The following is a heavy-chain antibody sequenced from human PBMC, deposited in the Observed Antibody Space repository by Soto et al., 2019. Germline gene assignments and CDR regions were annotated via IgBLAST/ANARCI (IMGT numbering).Heavy chain of an antibody. D-gene: IGHD3-22*01. CDR1: GVTFSDYY. CDR3: ARDSGRASSGYYHDY. Sequence: PXGSLRLSCAAAGVTFSDYYMSWIRQAPGKGLEWVSYISSSGSTIYYADSVKGRFTISRDNAKNSLYLQMNSLRAEDTAVYYCARDSGRASSGYYHDYWGQGTLVTVSS. V-gene: IGHV3-11*01. J-gene: IGHJ4*02. CDR2: ISSSGSTI.